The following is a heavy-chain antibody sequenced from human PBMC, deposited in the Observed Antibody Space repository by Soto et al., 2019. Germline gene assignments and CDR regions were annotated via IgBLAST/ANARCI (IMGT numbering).Heavy chain of an antibody. CDR1: GGSVSSGSYY. CDR2: IYYSGST. CDR3: ARDPPYYYDSSVFPSI. Sequence: PSETLSLTCTVSGGSVSSGSYYWSWIRQPPGKGLEWIGYIYYSGSTNYNPSLKSRVTISVDTSKNQFSLKLSSVTAADTAVYYCARDPPYYYDSSVFPSIWGQGTMVTVSS. J-gene: IGHJ3*02. D-gene: IGHD3-22*01. V-gene: IGHV4-61*01.